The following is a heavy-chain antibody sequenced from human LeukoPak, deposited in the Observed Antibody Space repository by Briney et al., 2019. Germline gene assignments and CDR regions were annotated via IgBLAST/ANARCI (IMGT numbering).Heavy chain of an antibody. CDR3: AKRAQVRYFDL. D-gene: IGHD2-21*01. CDR2: ISGSGGKT. CDR1: GFTFSSFA. V-gene: IGHV3-23*01. J-gene: IGHJ2*01. Sequence: GGSLRLSCSASGFTFSSFAMNWVRQAPGKGLEWVSAISGSGGKTYYADSVKGRFTISRDSSKNTLYLQMDSLRAEETAVYYCAKRAQVRYFDLWGRGTLVTVSS.